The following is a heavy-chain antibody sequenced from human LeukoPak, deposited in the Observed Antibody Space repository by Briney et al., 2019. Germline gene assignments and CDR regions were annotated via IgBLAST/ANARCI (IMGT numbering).Heavy chain of an antibody. V-gene: IGHV3-23*01. J-gene: IGHJ5*02. CDR3: AKDFRRDSYGRAPLWFDP. CDR1: GFTFSSYA. D-gene: IGHD2-21*02. Sequence: GGSLRLSCAASGFTFSSYAMSWVRQAPGKGLEWVSAISGSGGSTYYADSVKGRFTISRDNSKNTLYLQMNSLRAEDTALYYCAKDFRRDSYGRAPLWFDPWGQGTLVTVSS. CDR2: ISGSGGST.